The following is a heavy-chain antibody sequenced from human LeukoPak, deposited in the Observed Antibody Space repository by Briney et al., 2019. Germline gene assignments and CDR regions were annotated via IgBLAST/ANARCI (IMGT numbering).Heavy chain of an antibody. CDR1: GFTFTSYC. D-gene: IGHD4-17*01. Sequence: PGRSLRLSCAAYGFTFTSYCMHWVRQAPGKGLEWVAVISNDGSNKYYADSVKSRFTISSDNYNNTPYLQENSLRAEDTAVYYCATHHSTVTIPWADYWGQGTLVTVSS. V-gene: IGHV3-30*03. J-gene: IGHJ4*02. CDR3: ATHHSTVTIPWADY. CDR2: ISNDGSNK.